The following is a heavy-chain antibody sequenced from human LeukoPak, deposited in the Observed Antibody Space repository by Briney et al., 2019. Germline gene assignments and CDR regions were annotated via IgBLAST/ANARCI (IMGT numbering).Heavy chain of an antibody. V-gene: IGHV3-23*01. CDR2: ITGDGNTI. J-gene: IGHJ6*01. CDR1: GYSFNAYA. D-gene: IGHD2-21*01. CDR3: AKRGDYSSSYYVMEV. Sequence: AGGSLRLSCAASGYSFNAYAMSWVRQAPGKGLEWVSSITGDGNTIIYADSVKGRFTISRDYSKNTLYLQMNSMRVEDTAIYYCAKRGDYSSSYYVMEVWGQGTRVLVSS.